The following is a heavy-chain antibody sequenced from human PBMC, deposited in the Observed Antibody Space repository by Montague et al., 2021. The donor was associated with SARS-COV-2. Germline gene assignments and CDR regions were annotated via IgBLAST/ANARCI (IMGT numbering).Heavy chain of an antibody. J-gene: IGHJ4*02. Sequence: SETLSLTCTVSGYSISSGYYWGWIRQPPGKGLEWIGSIYHSGSTYYNPSLKSRVTISVDTSKNQFSLKLSSVTAADTAVYYCARDVRYYDFWSGRAQTSPDYWGQGTLSPSPQ. V-gene: IGHV4-38-2*02. CDR1: GYSISSGYY. D-gene: IGHD3-3*01. CDR2: IYHSGST. CDR3: ARDVRYYDFWSGRAQTSPDY.